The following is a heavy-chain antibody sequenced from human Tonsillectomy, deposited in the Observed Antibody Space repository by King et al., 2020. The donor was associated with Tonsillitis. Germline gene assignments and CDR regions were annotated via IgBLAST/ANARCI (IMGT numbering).Heavy chain of an antibody. CDR1: GGTFSSYA. Sequence: QLVQSGAEVKKRGSSVKVSCKASGGTFSSYAISWVRQAPGQGLEWMGGIIPIFGTANYAQKFQGRVTITADESTSTVYMELSSLRSEDTAVYYCARIPFVSSGPERYYYSYGMDVWGQGTTVTVSS. CDR3: ARIPFVSSGPERYYYSYGMDV. D-gene: IGHD6-25*01. V-gene: IGHV1-69*01. J-gene: IGHJ6*02. CDR2: IIPIFGTA.